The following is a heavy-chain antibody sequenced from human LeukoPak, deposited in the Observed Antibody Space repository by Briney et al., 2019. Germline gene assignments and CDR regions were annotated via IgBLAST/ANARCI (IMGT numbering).Heavy chain of an antibody. J-gene: IGHJ4*02. V-gene: IGHV3-23*01. CDR1: GFTFSSYA. CDR2: ISGSGGST. Sequence: GGSLRLSCAASGFTFSSYAMSWVRQAPGKGLEWVSAISGSGGSTYYADSAKGRFTISRDNSKNTLYLQMNSLRAEDTAVYYCAKGRYSSSGYFDYWGQGTLVTVSS. D-gene: IGHD6-13*01. CDR3: AKGRYSSSGYFDY.